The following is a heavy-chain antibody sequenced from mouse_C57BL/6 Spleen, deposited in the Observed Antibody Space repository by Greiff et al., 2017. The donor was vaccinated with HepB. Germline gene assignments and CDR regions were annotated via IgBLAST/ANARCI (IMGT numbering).Heavy chain of an antibody. D-gene: IGHD2-4*01. Sequence: QVQLKQSGAELARPGASVKLSCKASGYTFTSYGISWVKQRTGQGLEWIGEIYPRSGNTYYNEKFKGKATLTADKSSSTAYMELRRLTSEDSAVYFCAREKAYDYDEGWYFDVWGTGTTVTVSS. CDR1: GYTFTSYG. V-gene: IGHV1-81*01. J-gene: IGHJ1*03. CDR3: AREKAYDYDEGWYFDV. CDR2: IYPRSGNT.